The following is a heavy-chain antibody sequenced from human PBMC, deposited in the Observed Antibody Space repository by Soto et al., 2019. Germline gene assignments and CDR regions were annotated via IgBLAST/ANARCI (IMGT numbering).Heavy chain of an antibody. CDR3: ARDYCSGGSCPFDY. J-gene: IGHJ4*02. CDR1: GGSISSGGYY. Sequence: QVQLQESGPGLVKPSQTLSLTCAVSGGSISSGGYYWSWIRQHPGKGLEWIGYIYYSGSTYYNPSLKSRVTISVDTSKNQFSLKLSSVTAADTAVYYCARDYCSGGSCPFDYWGQGTLVTVSS. D-gene: IGHD2-15*01. CDR2: IYYSGST. V-gene: IGHV4-31*11.